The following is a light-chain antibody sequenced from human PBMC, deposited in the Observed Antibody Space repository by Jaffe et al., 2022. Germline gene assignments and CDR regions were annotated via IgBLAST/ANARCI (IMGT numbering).Light chain of an antibody. V-gene: IGKV3-20*01. CDR2: GAS. J-gene: IGKJ2*01. CDR1: QSASRNS. CDR3: QLYDDSQGYS. Sequence: EITLTQSPGTLCLSPGERATLSCRASQSASRNSLTWYQQKPGQAPRLLIYGASSRATGIPDRFSGSGSGTDFTLTISRLAPEDSAVYHCQLYDDSQGYSFGQGTKLEIK.